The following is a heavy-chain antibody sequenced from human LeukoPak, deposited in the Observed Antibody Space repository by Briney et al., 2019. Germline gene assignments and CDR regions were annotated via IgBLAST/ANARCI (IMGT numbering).Heavy chain of an antibody. Sequence: ASVKVSCKASGYTFTSHDINWVRQATGQGLEWMGWMNPNSGNTGYAQKFQGRVTMTRNTSISTAYMELSSLRSEDTAVYYCARNHERAYYYDSSGYYDAFDIWGQGTMVTVSS. V-gene: IGHV1-8*01. D-gene: IGHD3-22*01. CDR2: MNPNSGNT. J-gene: IGHJ3*02. CDR1: GYTFTSHD. CDR3: ARNHERAYYYDSSGYYDAFDI.